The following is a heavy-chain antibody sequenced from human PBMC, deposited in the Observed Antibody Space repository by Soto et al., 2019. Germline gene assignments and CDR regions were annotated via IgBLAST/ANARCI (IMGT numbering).Heavy chain of an antibody. D-gene: IGHD3-9*01. CDR2: INHSGSN. CDR1: GGSFSTYY. V-gene: IGHV4-34*01. J-gene: IGHJ3*02. CDR3: ARGGSNDWQVAFDI. Sequence: QLQQWGAGLLKPSETLSLTCVVSGGSFSTYYYNWIRQSPGKGLEWIGEINHSGSNNYSPSLKSRVTLSLDTSKNQSSRKLTSVTAADTAVYYCARGGSNDWQVAFDIWGQGTMVTVSS.